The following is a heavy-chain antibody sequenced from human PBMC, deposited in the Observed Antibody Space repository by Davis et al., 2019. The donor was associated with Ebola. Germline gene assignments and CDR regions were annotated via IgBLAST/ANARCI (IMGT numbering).Heavy chain of an antibody. CDR1: GFTVSSNY. J-gene: IGHJ6*04. V-gene: IGHV3-53*01. D-gene: IGHD3-22*01. CDR3: AREGWKYYYDSSGYHTYYGMDV. CDR2: LGTSADT. Sequence: GESLKISCAASGFTVSSNYMSWVRQAPGKGLEWVSTLGTSADTYYADSLKGRFTISRDNSKNTVFLQMNSLRDEDTAVYYCAREGWKYYYDSSGYHTYYGMDVWGKGTTVTVSS.